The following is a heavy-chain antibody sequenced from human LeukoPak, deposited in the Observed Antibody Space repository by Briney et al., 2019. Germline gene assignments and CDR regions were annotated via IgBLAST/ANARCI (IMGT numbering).Heavy chain of an antibody. J-gene: IGHJ5*02. CDR1: GFTFSSYE. CDR2: ISSSGSTI. V-gene: IGHV3-48*03. Sequence: GGSLRLSCAASGFTFSSYEMNWVRQAPGKGLEWVSYISSSGSTIYYADSVKGRFTISRDNAKNSLYLQMNSLRAEDTAVYYCARDSKGYGSGSYYQVNNWFDPWGQGTLVTVSS. D-gene: IGHD3-10*01. CDR3: ARDSKGYGSGSYYQVNNWFDP.